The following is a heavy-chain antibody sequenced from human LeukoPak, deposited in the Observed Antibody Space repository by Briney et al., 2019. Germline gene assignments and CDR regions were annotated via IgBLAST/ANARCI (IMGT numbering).Heavy chain of an antibody. J-gene: IGHJ2*01. CDR3: ARWSGYYDSSGYPFWYFDL. D-gene: IGHD3-22*01. Sequence: ASETLSLTCTVSGGSISSYYWSWIRQPPGKGLEWIGYIYYSGSTNYNPSLKSRVTISVDTSKNQFSLKLSSVTAADTAVYYCARWSGYYDSSGYPFWYFDLWGRGTLVTVSS. CDR2: IYYSGST. CDR1: GGSISSYY. V-gene: IGHV4-59*01.